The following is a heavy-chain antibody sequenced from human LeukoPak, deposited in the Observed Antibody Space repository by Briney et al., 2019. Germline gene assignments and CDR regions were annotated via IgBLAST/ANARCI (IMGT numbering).Heavy chain of an antibody. CDR3: ALGVYYDSNKDAFDI. Sequence: PSETLSLTCTVSGYSISSGYYWGWIRQPPGKGLEWIGSIYHSGSTYYNPSLKSRVTISVDTSKNQFSLKLSSVTAADTAVYYCALGVYYDSNKDAFDIWGQGTMVTVSS. CDR1: GYSISSGYY. D-gene: IGHD3-22*01. CDR2: IYHSGST. V-gene: IGHV4-38-2*02. J-gene: IGHJ3*02.